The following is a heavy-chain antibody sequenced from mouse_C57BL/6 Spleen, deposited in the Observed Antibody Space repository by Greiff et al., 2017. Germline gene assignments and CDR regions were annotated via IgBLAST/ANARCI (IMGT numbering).Heavy chain of an antibody. V-gene: IGHV1-64*01. CDR2: IHPNGGST. Sequence: QVQLQQSGAELVKPGASVKLSCKASGYTFTSYWMHWVKQRPGQGLEWIGMIHPNGGSTNYNEKFKSKATLTVDKSSSTAYMQLSSLTSEDSAVYYCARAHLSYAMDYWGQGTSVTVSS. CDR1: GYTFTSYW. CDR3: ARAHLSYAMDY. J-gene: IGHJ4*01.